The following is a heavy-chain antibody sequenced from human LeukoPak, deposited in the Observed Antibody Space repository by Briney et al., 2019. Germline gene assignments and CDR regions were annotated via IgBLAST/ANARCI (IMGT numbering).Heavy chain of an antibody. V-gene: IGHV4-59*01. CDR2: IYYSGST. D-gene: IGHD6-13*01. CDR1: GGSISSYY. Sequence: PSETLSLTCTVSGGSISSYYWSWIRQPPGKGLEWIGYIYYSGSTNYNPSLKSRVTISVDTSKNQFSLKLSSVTAADTAVYYCARDSDQAGTFDNWGQGTLVTVSS. J-gene: IGHJ4*02. CDR3: ARDSDQAGTFDN.